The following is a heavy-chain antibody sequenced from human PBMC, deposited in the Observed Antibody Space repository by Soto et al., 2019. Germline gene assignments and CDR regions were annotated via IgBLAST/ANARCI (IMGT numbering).Heavy chain of an antibody. Sequence: PSETLSLTCTVSGGSISSGGYYWSWIRQHPGKGLEWIGYIYYRGSTYYIDYSGSTYYNPSLKSRVTVSVDTSKNQFSLKLSSVTAADTAVYYCARDRDGSIFGDAFDIWGQGTMVTVSS. J-gene: IGHJ3*02. V-gene: IGHV4-31*03. CDR3: ARDRDGSIFGDAFDI. D-gene: IGHD3-3*01. CDR1: GGSISSGGYY. CDR2: IYYRGSTYYIDYSGST.